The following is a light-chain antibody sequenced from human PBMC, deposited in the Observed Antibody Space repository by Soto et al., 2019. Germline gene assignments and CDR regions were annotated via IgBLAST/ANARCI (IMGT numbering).Light chain of an antibody. J-gene: IGKJ1*01. CDR1: QSVSND. CDR3: QQYNNWPWT. Sequence: EIVMTQSPATLSVSPGEGATLSCRASQSVSNDLAWYLHKPGQAPRLLIHAASTRATGVPARFSGSGSGTEFTLTISRLQSEDFAVYFCQQYNNWPWTFGQGTKVEIK. V-gene: IGKV3-15*01. CDR2: AAS.